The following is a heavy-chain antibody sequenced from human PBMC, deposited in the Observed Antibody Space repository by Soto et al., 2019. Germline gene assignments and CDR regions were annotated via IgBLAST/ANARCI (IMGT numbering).Heavy chain of an antibody. V-gene: IGHV1-69*13. CDR1: GGTFSSYA. CDR2: IIPIFGTA. J-gene: IGHJ4*02. CDR3: ARTKYYYGSGSYTRFDD. Sequence: ASVKVSCKASGGTFSSYAISWVRQAPGQGLEWMGGIIPIFGTANYAQKFQGRVTITADESTSTAYMELSSLRSEDTAVYYCARTKYYYGSGSYTRFDDWGQGTLVTVSS. D-gene: IGHD3-10*01.